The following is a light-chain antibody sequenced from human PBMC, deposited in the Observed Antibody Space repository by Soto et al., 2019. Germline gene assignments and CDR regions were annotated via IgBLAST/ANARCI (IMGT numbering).Light chain of an antibody. V-gene: IGKV3-15*01. CDR1: QSVSSN. Sequence: EIVMTQSPATLSVSPGERATLSCRASQSVSSNLAWYQQKPGQAPRILIYGASTRATGIPSRFSGSGSGTEFTHTISSLQSEDLAVYYCQHYNKWPRYTFGQGTKLEIK. J-gene: IGKJ2*01. CDR2: GAS. CDR3: QHYNKWPRYT.